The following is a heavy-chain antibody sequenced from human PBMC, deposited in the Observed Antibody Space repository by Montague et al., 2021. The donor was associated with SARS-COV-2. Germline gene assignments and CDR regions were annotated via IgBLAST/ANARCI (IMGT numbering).Heavy chain of an antibody. J-gene: IGHJ2*01. Sequence: TLSLTCTVSGGSISGDNYYWTWIRQHPGKGLEWIAYIYYTGSTYYNPSLQGRLRTSLDTSKNQFSLTLTSVTAADTAIYYCARNRGWGSRGAGYIDLWGRGTLVTVSS. CDR2: IYYTGST. V-gene: IGHV4-31*03. D-gene: IGHD7-27*01. CDR3: ARNRGWGSRGAGYIDL. CDR1: GGSISGDNYY.